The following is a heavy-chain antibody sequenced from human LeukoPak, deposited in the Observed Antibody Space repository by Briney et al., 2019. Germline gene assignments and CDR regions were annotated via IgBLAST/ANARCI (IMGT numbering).Heavy chain of an antibody. D-gene: IGHD3-16*02. J-gene: IGHJ5*02. CDR1: GFTFSSYS. CDR2: ISSSGSTI. CDR3: ARDRYWFDP. V-gene: IGHV3-48*04. Sequence: GGSLRLSCAASGFTFSSYSMNWVRQAPGKGLEWVSYISSSGSTIYYADSVKGRFTISRDNAKNSLYLQMNSLRAEDTAVYYCARDRYWFDPWGQGTLVTVSS.